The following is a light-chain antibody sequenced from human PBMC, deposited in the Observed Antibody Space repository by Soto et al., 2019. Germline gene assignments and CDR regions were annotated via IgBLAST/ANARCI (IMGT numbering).Light chain of an antibody. J-gene: IGKJ1*01. Sequence: DIQMTQSPSSLSASVGDRVTITCRASQSISSYLNWYQQKPGKAPKLLIYAASSLQSGVPSRFSGSGSGTDFTLTISSLQPDDFATYYCQQYNSYSEAVGQGTKVDSK. CDR1: QSISSY. CDR3: QQYNSYSEA. CDR2: AAS. V-gene: IGKV1-39*01.